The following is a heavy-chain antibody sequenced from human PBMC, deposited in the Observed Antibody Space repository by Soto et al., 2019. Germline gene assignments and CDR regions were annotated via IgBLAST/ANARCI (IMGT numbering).Heavy chain of an antibody. D-gene: IGHD6-13*01. CDR3: ARDSWDSSSHV. J-gene: IGHJ6*02. V-gene: IGHV4-30-4*01. CDR1: GGSISSGDYS. CDR2: LYYRGST. Sequence: QVQLQESGPGLVKPSQTLSLTCTVSGGSISSGDYSWSWIRQPPGKGLEWIWYLYYRGSTYYHPSLTSRGTISVDTSKNQCSLKLSSVTAADTAVYYCARDSWDSSSHVWGQGTTVTVSS.